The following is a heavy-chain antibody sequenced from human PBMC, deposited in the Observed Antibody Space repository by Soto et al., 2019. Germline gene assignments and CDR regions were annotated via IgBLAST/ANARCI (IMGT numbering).Heavy chain of an antibody. CDR1: GFTFSGSA. CDR2: IRSKANSYAT. D-gene: IGHD6-19*01. J-gene: IGHJ4*02. V-gene: IGHV3-73*01. CDR3: TRGGPVAD. Sequence: EVQLVESGGGLVQPGGSLKLSCAASGFTFSGSAMHWVRQASGKGLEWVGRIRSKANSYATAYAASVKGRFTISRDDSKNTAYLQMNSLKTEDTAVYYCTRGGPVADWVQGTLVTVSS.